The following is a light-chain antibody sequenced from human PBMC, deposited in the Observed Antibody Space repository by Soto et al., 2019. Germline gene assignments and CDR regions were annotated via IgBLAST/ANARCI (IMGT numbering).Light chain of an antibody. CDR3: SSYTRSSLVV. CDR1: SSDVGGYNY. V-gene: IGLV2-14*01. Sequence: QYALTQPASVSGSPGQSITISCTGTSSDVGGYNYVSWYQQHPGKAPKLMIYDVSNRPSGVSNRFSGSKSGNTASLTISGLQAEDEADYYCSSYTRSSLVVFGGGTKLTVL. J-gene: IGLJ2*01. CDR2: DVS.